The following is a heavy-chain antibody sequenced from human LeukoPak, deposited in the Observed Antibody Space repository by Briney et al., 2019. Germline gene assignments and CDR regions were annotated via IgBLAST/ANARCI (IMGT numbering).Heavy chain of an antibody. J-gene: IGHJ6*03. CDR3: AKDYEYSYARTLYDMDV. CDR1: GFTFSSYA. D-gene: IGHD5-12*01. V-gene: IGHV3-23*01. CDR2: ISGSGGST. Sequence: GGSLRLSCAASGFTFSSYAMSWVRQAPGKGLEWVSAISGSGGSTYYADSVKGRFTISRDNSKTTLYLQWNSLKAEDTAVYYCAKDYEYSYARTLYDMDVWGKGTTVTVSS.